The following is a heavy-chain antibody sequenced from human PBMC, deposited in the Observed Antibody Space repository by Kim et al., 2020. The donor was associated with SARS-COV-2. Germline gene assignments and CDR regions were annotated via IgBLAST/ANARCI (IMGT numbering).Heavy chain of an antibody. V-gene: IGHV3-48*03. J-gene: IGHJ6*01. D-gene: IGHD3-22*01. CDR3: ARVQVVGGHYSYYGMDV. CDR2: ISSSSSTI. CDR1: GFNFGSYA. Sequence: GGSLRLSCAASGFNFGSYAMNWVRQAPGKGLEYISFISSSSSTINYADSVMGRFSISRDNAKSSLHLQINNLRAEDTAVYYCARVQVVGGHYSYYGMDV.